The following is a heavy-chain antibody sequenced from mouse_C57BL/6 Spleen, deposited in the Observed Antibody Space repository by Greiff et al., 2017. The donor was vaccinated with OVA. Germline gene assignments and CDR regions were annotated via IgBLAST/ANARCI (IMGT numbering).Heavy chain of an antibody. J-gene: IGHJ4*01. Sequence: VQLQQSGPGLVAPSQSLSITCTVSGFSLTSYAISWVRQPPGKGLEWLGVIWTGGGTNYNSALKSRLSISKDNSKSQVFLKMNSLQTDDTARYYCATYYGNLYYAMDYWGQGTSVTVSS. D-gene: IGHD2-10*01. V-gene: IGHV2-9-1*01. CDR3: ATYYGNLYYAMDY. CDR2: IWTGGGT. CDR1: GFSLTSYA.